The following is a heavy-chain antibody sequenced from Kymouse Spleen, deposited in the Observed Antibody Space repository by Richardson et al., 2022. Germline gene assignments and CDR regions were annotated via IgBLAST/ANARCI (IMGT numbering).Heavy chain of an antibody. CDR1: GFTFSSYG. CDR3: AKDRV*WELPLTT. D-gene: IGHD1-26*01. Sequence: QVQLVESGGGVVQPGRSLRLSCAASGFTFSSYGMHWVRQAPGKGLEWVAVISYDGSNKYYADSVKGRFTISRDNSKNTLYLQMNSLRAEDTAVYYCAKDRV*WELPLTTGAREPWSPSPQ. J-gene: IGHJ4*02. CDR2: ISYDGSNK. V-gene: IGHV3-30*18.